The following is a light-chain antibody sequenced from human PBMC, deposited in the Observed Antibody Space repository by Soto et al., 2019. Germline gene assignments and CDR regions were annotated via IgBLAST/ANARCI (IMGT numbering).Light chain of an antibody. V-gene: IGKV3-15*01. CDR1: ESVSTN. CDR2: GAS. J-gene: IGKJ1*01. Sequence: ETVMTQSPATLSVSPCERATLSCSASESVSTNLAWYQQKAGQAPSLLIYGASTRATGIPARFSGSASGTEFTLTISSQQSEDFAVYYCQQYSIWRTFGQGTKVDI. CDR3: QQYSIWRT.